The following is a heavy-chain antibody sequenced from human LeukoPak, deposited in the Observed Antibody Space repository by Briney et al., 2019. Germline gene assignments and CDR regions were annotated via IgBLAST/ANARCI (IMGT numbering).Heavy chain of an antibody. J-gene: IGHJ6*03. CDR3: ARDVWFGYYMDV. Sequence: PSETLSLTCTVSGASIRSTSHYWGWIRQPPGKGLEWIGNIYYSETTYYNPSLKSRVTISVDTSKNQFSLKLSSVTAADTAVYYCARDVWFGYYMDVWGKGTTVTISS. CDR1: GASIRSTSHY. D-gene: IGHD3-10*01. CDR2: IYYSETT. V-gene: IGHV4-39*07.